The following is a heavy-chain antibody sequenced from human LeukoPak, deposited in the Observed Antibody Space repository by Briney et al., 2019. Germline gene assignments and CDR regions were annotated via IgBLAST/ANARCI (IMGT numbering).Heavy chain of an antibody. Sequence: PGGSLRLSCAASGFTFSSTAMSWVRQAPGTGLEWVSSISARGISTYYADSVKGRFTISRDNSKNTLYLQMNSLRGDDIGVYYCAKSFDFSNGHSPILTPYDSWGQGTLVSVSS. D-gene: IGHD3-3*01. CDR2: ISARGIST. CDR1: GFTFSSTA. CDR3: AKSFDFSNGHSPILTPYDS. V-gene: IGHV3-23*01. J-gene: IGHJ4*02.